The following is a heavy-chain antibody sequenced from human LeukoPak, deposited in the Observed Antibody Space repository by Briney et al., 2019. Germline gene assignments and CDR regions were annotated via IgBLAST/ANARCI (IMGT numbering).Heavy chain of an antibody. CDR2: INHRGIT. Sequence: SETLSLTCAVYGGSFSGYYWSWIRQPPGKGREWIGEINHRGITNYNPSLKSRCTISVDTSKNQFSLKLSSVTAADTAVHYCARGSSQYVCGTKMTTWFDYWGQGTLVTVSS. J-gene: IGHJ4*02. V-gene: IGHV4-34*01. D-gene: IGHD3-16*01. CDR1: GGSFSGYY. CDR3: ARGSSQYVCGTKMTTWFDY.